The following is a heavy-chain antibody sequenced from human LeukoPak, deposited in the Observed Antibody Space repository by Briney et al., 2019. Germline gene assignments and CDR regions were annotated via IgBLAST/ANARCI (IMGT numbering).Heavy chain of an antibody. CDR3: ATSIKYSNSLDH. Sequence: KSSETLSLTCTVSGGSISSYYWSWIRQPAGKGLESIGHISTSGSTNYNPSLKSRVTMSVDTSKNQFSLKLNSVTTADTAVYYCATSIKYSNSLDHWGQGTLVTVSS. D-gene: IGHD2/OR15-2a*01. CDR2: ISTSGST. J-gene: IGHJ4*02. CDR1: GGSISSYY. V-gene: IGHV4-4*07.